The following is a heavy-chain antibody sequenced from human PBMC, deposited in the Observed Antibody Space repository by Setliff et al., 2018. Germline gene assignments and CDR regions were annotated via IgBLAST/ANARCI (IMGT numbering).Heavy chain of an antibody. CDR2: IGAYTGNT. J-gene: IGHJ4*02. V-gene: IGHV1-18*01. D-gene: IGHD2-8*01. Sequence: ASVKVSCKASGYTLINSGISWVRQAPGQGLEWMGWIGAYTGNTNYAQKFQGRVTMTTDTSTSTAYMELRSLRSDDTAVYYCSRLVRYCTTTTCQSVPGAEVWGQGTLVTVSS. CDR1: GYTLINSG. CDR3: SRLVRYCTTTTCQSVPGAEV.